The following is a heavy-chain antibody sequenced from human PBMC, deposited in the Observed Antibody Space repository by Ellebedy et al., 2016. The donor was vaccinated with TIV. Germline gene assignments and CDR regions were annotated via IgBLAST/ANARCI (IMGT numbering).Heavy chain of an antibody. D-gene: IGHD3-9*01. CDR3: ARDQRYTTIVGYNWADP. CDR1: GYTFTRQK. J-gene: IGHJ5*02. CDR2: FDPSRGSA. Sequence: AASVKVSCKASGYTFTRQKIHWVRQGPGQGLEWMGIFDPSRGSATYARKFQGRVTMTGDTSTSTVYMELTGLRYEDTAIYYCARDQRYTTIVGYNWADPWGQGTLVNVSS. V-gene: IGHV1-46*01.